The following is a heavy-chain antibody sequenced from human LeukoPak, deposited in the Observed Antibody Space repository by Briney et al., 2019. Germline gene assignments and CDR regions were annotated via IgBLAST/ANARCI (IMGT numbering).Heavy chain of an antibody. V-gene: IGHV3-7*01. CDR1: GFTFSSSW. CDR3: ARIGYRSSSFDY. Sequence: GGSLRLSCVASGFTFSSSWMSWVRQAPGKGLEWVANIKQDGSVKYYMDSVKGRFTISRDNAKNSVYLQTDSPRAEDTAVYCCARIGYRSSSFDYWGQGTLVTVSS. CDR2: IKQDGSVK. D-gene: IGHD6-6*01. J-gene: IGHJ4*02.